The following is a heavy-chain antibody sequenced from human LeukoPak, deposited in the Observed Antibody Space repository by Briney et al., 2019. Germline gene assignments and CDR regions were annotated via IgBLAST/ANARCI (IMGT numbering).Heavy chain of an antibody. D-gene: IGHD5-24*01. J-gene: IGHJ4*02. CDR2: IYYSGST. CDR1: GGSISGYY. Sequence: SETLSLTCTVSGGSISGYYWSWIRQPPGKGLEWIGYIYYSGSTNYNPSLKSRVTISVDTSKNQFSLKLSSVTAADTAAYYRARGEMATIPPGYWGQGTLVTVSS. V-gene: IGHV4-59*01. CDR3: ARGEMATIPPGY.